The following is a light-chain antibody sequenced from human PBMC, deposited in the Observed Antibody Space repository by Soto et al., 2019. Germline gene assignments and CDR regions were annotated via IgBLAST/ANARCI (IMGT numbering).Light chain of an antibody. J-gene: IGLJ2*01. CDR3: SSYAGSNIVV. Sequence: QSALTQPPSASGSPGQSVTISCTGTSSDVGGYNFVSWYQQHPGKAPKLMIYEVSERPSRVPDRFSGSKSGNTSSLTVAGLQAEDEADYYCSSYAGSNIVVFGGGTKLTGL. V-gene: IGLV2-8*01. CDR2: EVS. CDR1: SSDVGGYNF.